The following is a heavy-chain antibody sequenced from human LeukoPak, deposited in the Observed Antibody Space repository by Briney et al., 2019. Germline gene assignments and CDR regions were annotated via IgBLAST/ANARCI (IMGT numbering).Heavy chain of an antibody. J-gene: IGHJ4*02. Sequence: PGGSLRLSCAASGFSFSSYGIHWVRQTPGKGLEWVAFIGFDGSRAYYGGSVMGRFTISRDNSKNMVFLEMNSLRGEDTAVYFCARDGGLYSMARGVDYNYFGFWGQGTLVTVSS. CDR2: IGFDGSRA. V-gene: IGHV3-30*02. D-gene: IGHD3-10*01. CDR3: ARDGGLYSMARGVDYNYFGF. CDR1: GFSFSSYG.